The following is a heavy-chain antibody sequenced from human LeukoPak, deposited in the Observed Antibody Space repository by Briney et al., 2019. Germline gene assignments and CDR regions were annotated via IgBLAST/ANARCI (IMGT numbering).Heavy chain of an antibody. CDR3: ARLPAYCSSTSCYYDY. J-gene: IGHJ4*02. V-gene: IGHV3-30*02. D-gene: IGHD2-2*01. CDR1: GFTFSSYG. Sequence: GGSLRLSCAPSGFTFSSYGMHWVRQAPGKGLEWVAFIRFDGSDKHYADSVKGRFTISRDNAKNSLFLQMNSLRAEDTAVYYCARLPAYCSSTSCYYDYWGQGTLVTVSS. CDR2: IRFDGSDK.